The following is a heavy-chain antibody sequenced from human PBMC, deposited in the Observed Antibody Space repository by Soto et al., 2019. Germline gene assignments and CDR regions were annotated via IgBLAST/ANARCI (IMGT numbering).Heavy chain of an antibody. J-gene: IGHJ4*02. Sequence: PSETLSLTCTVSGGSISSYYWSRIRQPPGKGLEWIGYIYYSGSTNYNPSLKSRVTISVDTSKNQFSLKLSSVTAADTAVYYCARSRGYYSPFFDYWGQGTLVTVSS. V-gene: IGHV4-59*01. CDR3: ARSRGYYSPFFDY. D-gene: IGHD3-22*01. CDR1: GGSISSYY. CDR2: IYYSGST.